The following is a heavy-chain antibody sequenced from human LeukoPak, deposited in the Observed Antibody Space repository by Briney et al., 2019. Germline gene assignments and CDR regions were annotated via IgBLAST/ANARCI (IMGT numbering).Heavy chain of an antibody. CDR1: GFTFNNYA. J-gene: IGHJ4*02. Sequence: GGSLRLSCAASGFTFNNYALSWGRQAPGKGLEWVSAISGSGGRTYYADSVKGRFTISRDNSKNTQYLQVSSLRAEVTAVYYCARWEYSSSLGSDYFDYWGQGRLVTVS. D-gene: IGHD6-6*01. CDR2: ISGSGGRT. V-gene: IGHV3-23*01. CDR3: ARWEYSSSLGSDYFDY.